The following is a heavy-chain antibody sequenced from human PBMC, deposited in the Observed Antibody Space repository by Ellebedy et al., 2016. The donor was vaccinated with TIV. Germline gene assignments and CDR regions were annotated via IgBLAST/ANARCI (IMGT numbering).Heavy chain of an antibody. V-gene: IGHV3-7*01. J-gene: IGHJ3*02. D-gene: IGHD4-17*01. CDR1: GFSFSSYW. CDR3: ATDGGYGDYLSPTHAFVM. Sequence: GGSLRLSCVASGFSFSSYWMSWVRQAPGKGLEWVANIRQDGNDEYYVDSVKGRFTISRDNAKNSLYLQVHSLGAEDTAVYYCATDGGYGDYLSPTHAFVMWGQGTMVTVSS. CDR2: IRQDGNDE.